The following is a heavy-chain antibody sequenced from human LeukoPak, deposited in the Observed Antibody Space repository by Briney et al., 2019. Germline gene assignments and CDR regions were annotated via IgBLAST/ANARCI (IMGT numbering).Heavy chain of an antibody. Sequence: PSETLSLTCTVSGGSISSYYWSWIRQPPGKGLEWLGYIHYSGSTYYNPSLKSRVTISVDTSKNQFSLKVTSVTAADTAVYYCARGDSGSYYYYDYWGQGILVTVSS. V-gene: IGHV4-59*01. CDR1: GGSISSYY. CDR2: IHYSGST. CDR3: ARGDSGSYYYYDY. D-gene: IGHD1-26*01. J-gene: IGHJ4*02.